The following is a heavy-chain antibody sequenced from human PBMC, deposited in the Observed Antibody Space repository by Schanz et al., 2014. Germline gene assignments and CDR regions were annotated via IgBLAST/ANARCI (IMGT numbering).Heavy chain of an antibody. D-gene: IGHD3-22*01. Sequence: HVQLVESGGGVVQPGGSLRLSCAASGFTFSAFGMHWVRQAPCKGLEWVAYIRFDASAKYYGDSVKGRFTISRDNSKNTLYLQMNSLRAEDTAVYYCAKDLPSDYYIAYWGQGTLVTVSS. J-gene: IGHJ4*02. V-gene: IGHV3-30*02. CDR2: IRFDASAK. CDR1: GFTFSAFG. CDR3: AKDLPSDYYIAY.